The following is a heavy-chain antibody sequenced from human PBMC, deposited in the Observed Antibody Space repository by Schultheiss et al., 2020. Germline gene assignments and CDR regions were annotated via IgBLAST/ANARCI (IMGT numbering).Heavy chain of an antibody. CDR2: IYYSGST. CDR1: GGSISSFY. D-gene: IGHD6-13*01. V-gene: IGHV4-59*08. Sequence: SETLSLTCTVSGGSISSFYWSWIRQPPGKGLEWIGRIYYSGSTYHNPSLKSRISISIDTSKNQFSLKLNSVTAADTAVYYCARLGLSSWGAAAGIDYWGQGTLVTVSS. J-gene: IGHJ4*02. CDR3: ARLGLSSWGAAAGIDY.